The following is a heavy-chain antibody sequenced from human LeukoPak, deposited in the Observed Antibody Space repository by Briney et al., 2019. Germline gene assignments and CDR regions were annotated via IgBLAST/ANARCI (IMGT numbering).Heavy chain of an antibody. D-gene: IGHD1-1*01. CDR1: GFTFSSYE. CDR3: ARKLTGTTYFDY. J-gene: IGHJ4*02. Sequence: GGSLRLSCAASGFTFSSYEMNWVRQAPGKGLEWVSYIRNSDNIIYCADSVKGRFTISRDNAKNSVYLQMNSLRAEDTAVYYCARKLTGTTYFDYWGQGTLVTVSS. CDR2: IRNSDNII. V-gene: IGHV3-48*03.